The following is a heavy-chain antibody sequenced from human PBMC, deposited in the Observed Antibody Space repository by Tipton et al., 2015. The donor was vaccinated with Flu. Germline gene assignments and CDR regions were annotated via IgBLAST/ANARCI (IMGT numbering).Heavy chain of an antibody. Sequence: SLRLSCVGSGFTFSGYALSWVRQAPGKGLEWVAHLNGLYEGTYYADSVKGRFTISRDNSVNTLYPQMDSLRVEDTATYYCARRGSDGYNLFFDKWGQGVLVTVAS. D-gene: IGHD3-16*01. CDR2: LNGLYEGT. V-gene: IGHV3-23*01. J-gene: IGHJ4*02. CDR1: GFTFSGYA. CDR3: ARRGSDGYNLFFDK.